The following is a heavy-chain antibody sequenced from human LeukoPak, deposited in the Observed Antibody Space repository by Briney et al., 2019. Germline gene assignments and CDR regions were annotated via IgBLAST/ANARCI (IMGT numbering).Heavy chain of an antibody. V-gene: IGHV3-7*01. J-gene: IGHJ6*02. CDR1: GFTFSSYW. Sequence: PGGSQRLSCAASGFTFSSYWMSGVRQAPGKGLEWVANIKQEGREKYYVDSVKGRFTISRDNAKNSLYLQMNSLRAEDTAVYYCARDLGSETWYYYGMDAWGQGTTVAVSS. D-gene: IGHD7-27*01. CDR2: IKQEGREK. CDR3: ARDLGSETWYYYGMDA.